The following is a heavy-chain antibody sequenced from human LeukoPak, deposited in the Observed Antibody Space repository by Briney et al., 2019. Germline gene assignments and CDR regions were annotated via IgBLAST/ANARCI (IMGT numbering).Heavy chain of an antibody. V-gene: IGHV3-7*01. Sequence: GGSLRLSCAASACTISGYWMNWVRQAPGKGLEWVASMTEDGNNEFYVDSVKGRFTISGDNAKNSLYLQMNSLRADDTAVYYCTRGLHDYWGQGTLVTVS. CDR1: ACTISGYW. J-gene: IGHJ4*02. CDR2: MTEDGNNE. CDR3: TRGLHDY. D-gene: IGHD2-15*01.